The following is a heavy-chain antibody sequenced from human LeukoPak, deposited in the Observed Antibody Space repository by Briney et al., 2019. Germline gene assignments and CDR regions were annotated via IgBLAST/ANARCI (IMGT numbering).Heavy chain of an antibody. D-gene: IGHD5-24*01. V-gene: IGHV1-8*01. CDR2: MNPNSGNT. CDR1: GYTFTSYD. Sequence: ASVKVSCKASGYTFTSYDINWVRQATGQGLEWMGWMNPNSGNTGYAQKFQGRVTMTRNTSISTAYMELSSLRSEDTAAYYCARSPVEMATISSSELDYWGQGTLVTVSS. CDR3: ARSPVEMATISSSELDY. J-gene: IGHJ4*02.